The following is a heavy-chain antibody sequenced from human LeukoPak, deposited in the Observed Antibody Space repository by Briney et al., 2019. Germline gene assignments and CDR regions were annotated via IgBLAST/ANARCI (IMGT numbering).Heavy chain of an antibody. V-gene: IGHV4-39*07. Sequence: SETLSLTCTVSGGSISSSSYYWGWIRQPPGKGLEWIGSIYYSGSTYYNPSLKSRVTISVDTSKNQFSLKLSSVTAADTAVYYCARGVYGGNSRYYYYYMDVWGKGTTVTISS. J-gene: IGHJ6*03. CDR1: GGSISSSSYY. CDR3: ARGVYGGNSRYYYYYMDV. CDR2: IYYSGST. D-gene: IGHD4-23*01.